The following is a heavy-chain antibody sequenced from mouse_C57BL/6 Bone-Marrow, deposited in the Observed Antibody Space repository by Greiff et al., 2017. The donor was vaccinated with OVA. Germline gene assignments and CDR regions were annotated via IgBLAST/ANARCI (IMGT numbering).Heavy chain of an antibody. J-gene: IGHJ2*01. Sequence: QVQLQQPGAELVKPGASVKLSCKASGYTFTSYWMQWVKQRPGQGLEWIGEIDPSDSYTNYNQKFKGKATLTVDTSSSTAYMQLSSLTSEDSAVYDCARRRYRPGSSPYFDYWGQGTTLTVSS. V-gene: IGHV1-50*01. CDR1: GYTFTSYW. CDR2: IDPSDSYT. CDR3: ARRRYRPGSSPYFDY. D-gene: IGHD1-1*01.